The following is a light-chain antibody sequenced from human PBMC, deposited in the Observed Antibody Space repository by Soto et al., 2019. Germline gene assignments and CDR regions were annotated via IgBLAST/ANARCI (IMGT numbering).Light chain of an antibody. V-gene: IGKV1-39*01. CDR2: AAS. CDR3: QQSYSTPWT. J-gene: IGKJ1*01. CDR1: QSISSY. Sequence: DIQMTQYPSSLSASVGDRVTITCRASQSISSYLNWYQQKPGKAPKLQIYAASSLQSGVPSRFSGSGSGTDFTLTISSLQPEDFATYYCQQSYSTPWTFGQGTKVEIK.